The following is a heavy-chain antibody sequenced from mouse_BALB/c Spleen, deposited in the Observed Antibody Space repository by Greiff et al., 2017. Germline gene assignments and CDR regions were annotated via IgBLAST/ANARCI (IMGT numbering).Heavy chain of an antibody. Sequence: VQLQQPGAELVKPGASVKLSCKASGYTFTSYWMHWVKQRPGQGLEWIGEINPSNGRTNYNEKFKSKATLTVDKSSSTAYMQLSSLTSEDSAVYYCARRGKNYYGRLFDYWGQGTTLTVSS. J-gene: IGHJ2*01. CDR2: INPSNGRT. CDR1: GYTFTSYW. D-gene: IGHD1-1*01. V-gene: IGHV1S81*02. CDR3: ARRGKNYYGRLFDY.